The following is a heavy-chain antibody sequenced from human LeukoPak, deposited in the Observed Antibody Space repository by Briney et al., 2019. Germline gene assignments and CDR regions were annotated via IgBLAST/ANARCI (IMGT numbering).Heavy chain of an antibody. CDR2: ICDSGRTI. Sequence: PGGSLRLSCAASGFTFSDYYMSWIRQAPGEGLEWVSYICDSGRTIYYADSVKCRFTISRDNAKNSVYLLMNNLGAEDTAVYYCARDRLGDYDHSGYYDKWGQGTLVTVSS. V-gene: IGHV3-11*01. CDR3: ARDRLGDYDHSGYYDK. D-gene: IGHD3-22*01. J-gene: IGHJ4*02. CDR1: GFTFSDYY.